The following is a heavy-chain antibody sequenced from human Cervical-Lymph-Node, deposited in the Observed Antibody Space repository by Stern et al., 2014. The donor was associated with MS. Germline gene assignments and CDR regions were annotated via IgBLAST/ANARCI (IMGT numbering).Heavy chain of an antibody. CDR1: GYMFTNYY. V-gene: IGHV1-46*01. J-gene: IGHJ6*02. CDR2: IDPSGGTT. CDR3: ARAISDYYGMDV. Sequence: QVQLVQSGAEVKKPGASVRVSCQASGYMFTNYYLNWVRQAPGQGIEWMGIIDPSGGTTTYAQKFQGRVTITRDTSTGSVYMELSSLRSEDTAVYYCARAISDYYGMDVWGQGTTVAVSS.